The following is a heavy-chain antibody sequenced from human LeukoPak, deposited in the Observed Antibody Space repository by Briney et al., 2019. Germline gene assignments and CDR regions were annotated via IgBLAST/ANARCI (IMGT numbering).Heavy chain of an antibody. CDR2: IIPIFGTA. V-gene: IGHV1-69*06. Sequence: VASMKVSCKASGGTFSSYAISWVRQAPGQGLEWMGGIIPIFGTANYAQKFQGRVTITADKSTSTAYMELSSLRSEDTAVYYCARGTHGEATGQFDYWGQGTLVTVSS. CDR1: GGTFSSYA. CDR3: ARGTHGEATGQFDY. J-gene: IGHJ4*02. D-gene: IGHD1-26*01.